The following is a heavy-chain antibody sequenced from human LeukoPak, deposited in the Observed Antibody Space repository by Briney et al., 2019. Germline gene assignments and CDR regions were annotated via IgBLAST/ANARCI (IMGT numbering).Heavy chain of an antibody. D-gene: IGHD2-2*01. J-gene: IGHJ6*02. CDR1: RLSFSSHA. V-gene: IGHV3-30-3*01. Sequence: PVGALSLPCAGSRLSFSSHAKHWVRHAPGTGLEWGADISYQGNNKYYANCVKDRFPISRDNSTKTLYLQMNSLRAEDTAVYYCDRVYCSSTSCYDAYYYYGMDVWGQGTTVTVSS. CDR3: DRVYCSSTSCYDAYYYYGMDV. CDR2: ISYQGNNK.